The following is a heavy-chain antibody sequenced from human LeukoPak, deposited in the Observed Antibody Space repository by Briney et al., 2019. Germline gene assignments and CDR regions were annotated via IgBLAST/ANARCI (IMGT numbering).Heavy chain of an antibody. V-gene: IGHV4-59*01. CDR2: IYYSGST. CDR3: ARDVAEAFDI. J-gene: IGHJ3*02. D-gene: IGHD6-13*01. CDR1: GGSISSYY. Sequence: PSETLSLTCTVSGGSISSYYWSWIRQPPGKGLEWIGYIYYSGSTNYNPSLKSRVTISVDTSKYQFSLKLSSVTAADTAVYYCARDVAEAFDIWGQGTMVTVSS.